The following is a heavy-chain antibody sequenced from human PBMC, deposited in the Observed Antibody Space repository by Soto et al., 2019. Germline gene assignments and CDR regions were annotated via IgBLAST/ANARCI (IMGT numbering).Heavy chain of an antibody. CDR3: AKETSRGTYYDILTGYPYNWFDP. Sequence: PGGSLRLSCAASGFTFSSYGMHWVGQAPGKWLEWVAVISYDGSNKYYADSVKGRFTISRDNSKNTLYLQMNSLRAEDTAVYYCAKETSRGTYYDILTGYPYNWFDPWGQGTLVTVSS. CDR2: ISYDGSNK. V-gene: IGHV3-30*18. J-gene: IGHJ5*02. CDR1: GFTFSSYG. D-gene: IGHD3-9*01.